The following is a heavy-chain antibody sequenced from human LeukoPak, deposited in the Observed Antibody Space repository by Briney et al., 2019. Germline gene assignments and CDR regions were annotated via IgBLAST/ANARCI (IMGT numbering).Heavy chain of an antibody. J-gene: IGHJ4*02. D-gene: IGHD3-22*01. CDR1: GFTFSSYE. CDR3: AREIPYYYDSSGYQPLDY. CDR2: ISSSGSTI. Sequence: GGSLRLSCAASGFTFSSYEMNWVRQAPGKGLEWVSYISSSGSTIYYADSVKGRFTISRDNSKNTLYLQMNSLRAEDTAVYYCAREIPYYYDSSGYQPLDYWGQGTLVTVSS. V-gene: IGHV3-48*03.